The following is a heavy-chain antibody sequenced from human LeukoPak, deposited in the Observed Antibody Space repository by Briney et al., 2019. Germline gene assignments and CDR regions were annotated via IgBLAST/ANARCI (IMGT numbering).Heavy chain of an antibody. CDR1: GFAFSTYW. J-gene: IGHJ4*02. V-gene: IGHV3-7*01. CDR3: ARAKWELRVLLGY. D-gene: IGHD1-26*01. CDR2: IKQDGSEK. Sequence: GGSLRLSCAASGFAFSTYWMSWVRQAPGKGLEWVANIKQDGSEKYYVDSVKGRFIISRDNAKNSLYLQMNSLRAEDTAVYYCARAKWELRVLLGYWGQGTLVTVSS.